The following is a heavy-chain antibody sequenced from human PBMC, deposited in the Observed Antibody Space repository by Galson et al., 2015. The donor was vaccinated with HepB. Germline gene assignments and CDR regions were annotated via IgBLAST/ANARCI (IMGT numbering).Heavy chain of an antibody. CDR3: ARGLIAAAGTSFDY. CDR2: IYSGGST. D-gene: IGHD6-13*01. J-gene: IGHJ4*02. Sequence: SLRLSCAASGFTVSSNYMSWVRQAPGKGLEWVSVIYSGGSTYYADSVKGRFTISRDNAKNSLYLQMNSLRAEDTAVYYCARGLIAAAGTSFDYWGQGTLVTVSS. CDR1: GFTVSSNY. V-gene: IGHV3-53*01.